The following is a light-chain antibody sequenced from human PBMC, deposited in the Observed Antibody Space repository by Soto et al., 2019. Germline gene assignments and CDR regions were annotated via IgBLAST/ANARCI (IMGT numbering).Light chain of an antibody. CDR3: SSYTTTSTPVV. CDR2: ELT. CDR1: SSDIGTYDY. Sequence: QSVLTQPASVSGSPGQSVTISCTGTSSDIGTYDYVSWYQHHQGKAPKLLIYELTNRPSGVSDRFSGSKSGKTASLTISGLQAEDEADYYCSSYTTTSTPVVFGGGTKVTVL. J-gene: IGLJ2*01. V-gene: IGLV2-14*01.